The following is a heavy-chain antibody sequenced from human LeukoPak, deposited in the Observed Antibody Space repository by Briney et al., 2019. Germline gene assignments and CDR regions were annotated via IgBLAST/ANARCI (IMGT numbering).Heavy chain of an antibody. J-gene: IGHJ5*02. CDR3: AGTTGINWFDP. CDR2: IYHSGSP. Sequence: PSETLSLTCTVSGGSLSSGAYYWSWIRQPPGKILEWIGYIYHSGSPYYNPSLRSRVTMSVDRSKNRFSLKLSSVTAADTAVYYCAGTTGINWFDPWGQGTLVTVSS. CDR1: GGSLSSGAYY. D-gene: IGHD6-13*01. V-gene: IGHV4-30-2*01.